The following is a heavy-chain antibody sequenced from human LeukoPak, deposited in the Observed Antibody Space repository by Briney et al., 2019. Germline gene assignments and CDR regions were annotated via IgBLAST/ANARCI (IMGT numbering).Heavy chain of an antibody. Sequence: GGSLRLSCAASGFTFSSFAMSWVRQAPGKGLEWLSVITGSGYDTNSADSVKGRFTISRDNSKNTLYLQMNSLRAEDTAVYYCAKNLRVSSHYGIDYWGQGTLLTVSS. CDR3: AKNLRVSSHYGIDY. CDR1: GFTFSSFA. CDR2: ITGSGYDT. J-gene: IGHJ4*02. D-gene: IGHD4-17*01. V-gene: IGHV3-23*01.